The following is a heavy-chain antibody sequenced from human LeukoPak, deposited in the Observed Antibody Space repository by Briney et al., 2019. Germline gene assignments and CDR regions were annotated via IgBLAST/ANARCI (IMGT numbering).Heavy chain of an antibody. CDR2: FNPEEGET. CDR3: ATEIVGYGDVHYFDH. J-gene: IGHJ4*02. D-gene: IGHD5-12*01. CDR1: GYTLSEVS. Sequence: GASVKVSCKISGYTLSEVSMHWVRHSPGEGLEWMGGFNPEEGETIYARKFQGRLTLTEDTSTDTAYMEVSGLRSEDTAVYCCATEIVGYGDVHYFDHWGQGTLVTVSS. V-gene: IGHV1-24*01.